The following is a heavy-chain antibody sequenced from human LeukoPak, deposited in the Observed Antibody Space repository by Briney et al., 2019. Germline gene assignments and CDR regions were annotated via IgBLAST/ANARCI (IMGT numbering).Heavy chain of an antibody. V-gene: IGHV3-30*01. J-gene: IGHJ4*02. Sequence: GGSLRLSCAASGFTFSSYAMHWVRQAPGKGLEWVAVISYDGSNKYYADSVKGRFTISRDNSKNTLYLQMNRLRAKKTAVYSCAKDRRPNNGSGFDYGGREPWSPSPQ. D-gene: IGHD1-14*01. CDR3: AKDRRPNNGSGFDY. CDR1: GFTFSSYA. CDR2: ISYDGSNK.